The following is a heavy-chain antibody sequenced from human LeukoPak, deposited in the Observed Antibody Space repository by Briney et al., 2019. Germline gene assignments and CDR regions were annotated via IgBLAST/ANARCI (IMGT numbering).Heavy chain of an antibody. V-gene: IGHV1-2*02. CDR2: TNPNSGGT. CDR1: GYTVTGYY. J-gene: IGHJ6*02. Sequence: ASVKLSCKASGYTVTGYYMHWVRQAPGQGLEWMGWTNPNSGGTNYAQKFQGRVTMTRDTSISTAYMELSRLRSDETAVYYCAREGGLHYCYGMDVWGQGTTVTVSS. D-gene: IGHD5/OR15-5a*01. CDR3: AREGGLHYCYGMDV.